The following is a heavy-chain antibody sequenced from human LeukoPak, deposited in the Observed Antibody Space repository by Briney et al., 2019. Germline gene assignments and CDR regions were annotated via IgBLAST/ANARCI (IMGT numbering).Heavy chain of an antibody. CDR3: ARDVIRYCSSTSCYAYYYYGMDV. V-gene: IGHV1-18*01. CDR2: ISAYYGNT. Sequence: ASVKVSCKASGYTFTSYGISWVRQAPGQGLEWMGWISAYYGNTNYAQKLQGRVTMTTDTSTSTAYMELRSLRSDDTAVYYCARDVIRYCSSTSCYAYYYYGMDVWGQGTTVTVSS. CDR1: GYTFTSYG. D-gene: IGHD2-2*01. J-gene: IGHJ6*02.